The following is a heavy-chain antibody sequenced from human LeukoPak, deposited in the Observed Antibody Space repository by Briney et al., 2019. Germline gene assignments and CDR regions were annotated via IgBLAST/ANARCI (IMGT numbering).Heavy chain of an antibody. Sequence: GGSLRLSCAASGFTFSNAWMSWVRQAPGKGLEWVGRIKSKTDGGTTDYAAPVKGRFTISRDDSKNTLYPQMNSLKTEDTVVYYCTTYPMVYAMNYWGQGTLVTVSS. V-gene: IGHV3-15*01. CDR1: GFTFSNAW. J-gene: IGHJ4*02. CDR3: TTYPMVYAMNY. D-gene: IGHD2-8*01. CDR2: IKSKTDGGTT.